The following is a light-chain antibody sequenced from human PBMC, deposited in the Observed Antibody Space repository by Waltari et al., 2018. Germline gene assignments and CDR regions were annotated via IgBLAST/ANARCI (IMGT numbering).Light chain of an antibody. CDR1: QDITNF. CDR3: QQYDNLSS. V-gene: IGKV1-33*01. Sequence: DIQMTQSPSSLSASVGDRVTITCQASQDITNFLNWYQQKPGKAPKLLIYDASTLETGVPSRFSGSGSGTDFTFTISSLQPEDIATYYCQQYDNLSSFGPGTKVDIK. J-gene: IGKJ3*01. CDR2: DAS.